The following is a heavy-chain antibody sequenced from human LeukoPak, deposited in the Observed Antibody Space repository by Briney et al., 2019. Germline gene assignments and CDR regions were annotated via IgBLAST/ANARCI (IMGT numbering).Heavy chain of an antibody. CDR2: INTDGRIT. Sequence: PGGSLRLSCVASGFSFRNYAIHWVRQAPGKGLEYVSVINTDGRITYYADSVRGRFTISRDNSKNTVYLQMGSLRGEDMAVYYCARVGGSFCDFDYWGQGALVTVSS. D-gene: IGHD1-26*01. CDR3: ARVGGSFCDFDY. J-gene: IGHJ4*02. CDR1: GFSFRNYA. V-gene: IGHV3-64*02.